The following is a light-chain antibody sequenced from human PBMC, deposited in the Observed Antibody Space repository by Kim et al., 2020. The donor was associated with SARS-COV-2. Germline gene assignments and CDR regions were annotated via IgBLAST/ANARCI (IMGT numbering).Light chain of an antibody. CDR2: EVS. Sequence: GQSVPISCTGTNRDVGRSTRVSWYNEPPGTAPKLMIYEVSHRPSGVPDRFSGSKSGNTASLTISGLQAEDEANYYCSSYTSSTTWVFVGGTKLTVL. CDR3: SSYTSSTTWV. J-gene: IGLJ3*02. CDR1: NRDVGRSTR. V-gene: IGLV2-18*02.